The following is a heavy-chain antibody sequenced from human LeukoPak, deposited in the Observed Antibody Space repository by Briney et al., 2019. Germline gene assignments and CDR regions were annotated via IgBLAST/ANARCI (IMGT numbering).Heavy chain of an antibody. CDR3: ARDVEGYSGAYYYYYGMDV. D-gene: IGHD2-15*01. J-gene: IGHJ6*02. V-gene: IGHV1-18*01. Sequence: ASVKVSCKASGYTFTSYGISWVRQAPGQGLEWMGWIRAYNGNTNYAQKLQGRVTMTTDTSTSTAYMELRSLRSDDTAVYYCARDVEGYSGAYYYYYGMDVWGQGTTVTVSS. CDR2: IRAYNGNT. CDR1: GYTFTSYG.